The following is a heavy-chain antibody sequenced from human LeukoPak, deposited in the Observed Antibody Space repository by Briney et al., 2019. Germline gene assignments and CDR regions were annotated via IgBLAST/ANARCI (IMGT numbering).Heavy chain of an antibody. CDR2: INPKSGGT. CDR3: AKDLQFPAGY. CDR1: VYTLTGYY. J-gene: IGHJ4*02. Sequence: VSVKVSCKASVYTLTGYYILWVRQAPGQGREWMGWINPKSGGTNYAQMSQGRVTMTGDTSISTAHMELRRLRCGDTGVFFCAKDLQFPAGYWGEGTLVTVSS. D-gene: IGHD2-21*02. V-gene: IGHV1-2*02.